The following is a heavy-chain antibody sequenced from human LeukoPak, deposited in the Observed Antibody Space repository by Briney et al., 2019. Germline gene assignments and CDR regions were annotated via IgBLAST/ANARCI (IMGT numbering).Heavy chain of an antibody. V-gene: IGHV1-46*01. CDR1: GYTFTSYY. D-gene: IGHD5-12*01. J-gene: IGHJ3*02. CDR2: INPSGGST. CDR3: ASAGGGYSGYDPAAFDI. Sequence: ASVKVSCKASGYTFTSYYMHWVRQAPGQGLEWMGIINPSGGSTSYAQKFQGRVTMTRDTSTSTVYMELSSLRSEDTAVYYCASAGGGYSGYDPAAFDIWGQGTMVTVSS.